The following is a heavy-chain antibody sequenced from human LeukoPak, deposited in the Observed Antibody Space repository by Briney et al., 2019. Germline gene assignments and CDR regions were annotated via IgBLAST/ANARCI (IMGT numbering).Heavy chain of an antibody. Sequence: GGSLRLSCAASGFTFSTYAMTWVRQAPGKGLEWVSAISGRGGSTYYADSVKGWFTISRDNSKNTLYLQMNSLRAEDTAVYYCANRGGYEYDPWGQGTLVTVSS. D-gene: IGHD3-16*01. J-gene: IGHJ5*02. CDR2: ISGRGGST. CDR1: GFTFSTYA. CDR3: ANRGGYEYDP. V-gene: IGHV3-23*01.